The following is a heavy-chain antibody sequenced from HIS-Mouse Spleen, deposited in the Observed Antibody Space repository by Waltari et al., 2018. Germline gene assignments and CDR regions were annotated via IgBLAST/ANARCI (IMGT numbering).Heavy chain of an antibody. Sequence: QLQLQESGPGLVQPSETLSLTRPVSGGPIRSSSDCLAVLRRTPGKGLEWVGSIYYSGSTYYNPSLKSRVTISVDTSKNQFSLKLSSVTAADTAVYYCARRAGAAAGPGYWYFDLWGRGTLVTVSS. V-gene: IGHV4-39*01. D-gene: IGHD6-13*01. CDR2: IYYSGST. CDR1: GGPIRSSSDC. J-gene: IGHJ2*01. CDR3: ARRAGAAAGPGYWYFDL.